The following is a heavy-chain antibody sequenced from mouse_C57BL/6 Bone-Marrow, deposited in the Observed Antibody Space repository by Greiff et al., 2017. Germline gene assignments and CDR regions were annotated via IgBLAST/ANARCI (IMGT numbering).Heavy chain of an antibody. CDR1: GYTFTSYW. CDR3: ARSRVYGSSLYWYFDV. V-gene: IGHV1-53*01. J-gene: IGHJ1*03. CDR2: INPNNGGS. D-gene: IGHD1-1*01. Sequence: QVQLQQPGTELVKPGASVKLSCKASGYTFTSYWMHWVKQRPGQGLEWIGNINPNNGGSNYNEKFKSKATLTVDKSSSTTYMQLSSLTSEQSAVYFCARSRVYGSSLYWYFDVWGTGTAVTVSS.